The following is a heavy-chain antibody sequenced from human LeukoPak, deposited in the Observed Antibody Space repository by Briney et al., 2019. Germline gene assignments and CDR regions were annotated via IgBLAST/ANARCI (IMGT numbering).Heavy chain of an antibody. CDR3: AREGEMATITNRGYYYGMDV. J-gene: IGHJ6*02. CDR1: GYSISSGYC. D-gene: IGHD5-24*01. CDR2: IYHSGST. Sequence: SETLSLTCTVSGYSISSGYCWGWIRQPPGKGLEWIGSIYHSGSTYYNPSLKSRVTISVDTSKNQFSLKLSSVTAADTAVYYCAREGEMATITNRGYYYGMDVWGQGTTVTVSS. V-gene: IGHV4-38-2*02.